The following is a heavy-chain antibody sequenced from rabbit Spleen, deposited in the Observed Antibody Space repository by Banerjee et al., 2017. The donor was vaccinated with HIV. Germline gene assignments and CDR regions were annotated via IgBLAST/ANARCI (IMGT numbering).Heavy chain of an antibody. D-gene: IGHD4-1*01. J-gene: IGHJ4*01. CDR3: ARETYDNGWGL. CDR1: GFDFSNYG. CDR2: IEPIFGNT. Sequence: QEQLKETGGGLVQPGGSLTLSCKASGFDFSNYGVSWVRQAPGKGLEWIGYIEPIFGNTYYANWVNGRFTISSHNAQNTLYLQLSSLTAADTATYFCARETYDNGWGLWGPGTLVPS. V-gene: IGHV1S47*01.